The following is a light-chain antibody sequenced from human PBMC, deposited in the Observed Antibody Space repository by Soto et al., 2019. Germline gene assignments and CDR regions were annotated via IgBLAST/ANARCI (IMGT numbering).Light chain of an antibody. Sequence: EIVLTQSPATLSLSQGERATLSCRASQSVSSYLAWYQQKPGQAPRLLIYDASPRATGIPARSSGSGSVTDFTLATCCLEPEDFAVSYCHHRSNWPPLTFGGGTTVESK. J-gene: IGKJ4*01. V-gene: IGKV3-11*01. CDR1: QSVSSY. CDR2: DAS. CDR3: HHRSNWPPLT.